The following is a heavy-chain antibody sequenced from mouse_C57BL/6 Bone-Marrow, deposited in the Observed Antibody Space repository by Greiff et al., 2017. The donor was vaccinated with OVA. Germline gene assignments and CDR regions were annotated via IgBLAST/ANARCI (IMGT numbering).Heavy chain of an antibody. V-gene: IGHV1-59*01. D-gene: IGHD1-1*01. CDR1: GYTFTSYW. Sequence: VQLQQPGAELVRPGTSVTLSCKASGYTFTSYWMHWVKQRPGQGLEWIGVIDPSDSYTNYNQKFKGKATLTVDTSSSTAYMQLSSLTSEDSAVYYCAREDYYYGTKYYFDYWGQGTTLTVSS. CDR3: AREDYYYGTKYYFDY. J-gene: IGHJ2*01. CDR2: IDPSDSYT.